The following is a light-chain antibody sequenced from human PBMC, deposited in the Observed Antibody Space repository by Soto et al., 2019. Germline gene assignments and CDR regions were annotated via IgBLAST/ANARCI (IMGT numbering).Light chain of an antibody. Sequence: DTQMTQSPSTLSASVGDRVTITCRASQSVSMWLAWFQQKPGKAPRLLIYGASDLEGGVPSRFSGSGSGTEFTLTISSLQPEDAATYYCQQYNTYLTWTFGQGTKVDIK. CDR2: GAS. J-gene: IGKJ1*01. V-gene: IGKV1-5*01. CDR3: QQYNTYLTWT. CDR1: QSVSMW.